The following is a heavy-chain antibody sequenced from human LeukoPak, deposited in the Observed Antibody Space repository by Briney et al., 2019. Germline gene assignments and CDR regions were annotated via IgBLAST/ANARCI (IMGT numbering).Heavy chain of an antibody. CDR2: IYHSGST. Sequence: SETLSLTCTVSGYSISSGYYWGWIRQPPGKGLEWIGRIYHSGSTYYNPSLKSRVTISVDTSKNQFSLKLSSVTAADTAVYYCARDGSSSSIDYWGQGTQVTVSS. J-gene: IGHJ4*02. CDR3: ARDGSSSSIDY. D-gene: IGHD6-6*01. CDR1: GYSISSGYY. V-gene: IGHV4-38-2*02.